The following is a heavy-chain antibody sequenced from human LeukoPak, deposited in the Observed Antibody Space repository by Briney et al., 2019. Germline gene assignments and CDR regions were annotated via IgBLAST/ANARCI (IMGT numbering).Heavy chain of an antibody. V-gene: IGHV3-66*03. J-gene: IGHJ5*02. CDR2: IRDSGEA. CDR1: GFRVSDYY. D-gene: IGHD3/OR15-3a*01. CDR3: ARDRAANQDWVEFDP. Sequence: QPGGSLRLSCAVSGFRVSDYYMSWVRQAPGKGLEWVGLIRDSGEAFYADFARGRFAISRDESENTLYLQMNSLRAEDTAGYFCARDRAANQDWVEFDPWGQGTPVIVSS.